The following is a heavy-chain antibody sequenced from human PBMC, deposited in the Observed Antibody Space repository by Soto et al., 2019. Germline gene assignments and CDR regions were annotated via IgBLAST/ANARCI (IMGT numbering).Heavy chain of an antibody. CDR1: GFTFGSYA. CDR2: ISGSGGST. CDR3: AKDLDSFDFWSGSLTHDY. Sequence: PGGSLRLSCAASGFTFGSYAMSWVRQAPGKGLEWVSAISGSGGSTYYADSVKGRFTISRDNSKNTLYLQMNSLRAEDTAVYYCAKDLDSFDFWSGSLTHDYWGQGTLVTRLL. J-gene: IGHJ4*02. D-gene: IGHD3-3*01. V-gene: IGHV3-23*01.